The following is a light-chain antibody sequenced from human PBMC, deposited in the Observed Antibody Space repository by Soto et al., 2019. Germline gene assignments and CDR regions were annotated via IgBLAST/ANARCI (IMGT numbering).Light chain of an antibody. J-gene: IGKJ4*01. CDR3: QQRTNCPLT. V-gene: IGKV3-11*01. Sequence: EIVLTQSPATLSLSPGERATLSCRASQSVSSYLAWYQQKPGQAPRLLIYDASNRATGIPARFSGSGSGTDFTLSISSLEPEVFAVYYCQQRTNCPLTFGAATQVEIK. CDR1: QSVSSY. CDR2: DAS.